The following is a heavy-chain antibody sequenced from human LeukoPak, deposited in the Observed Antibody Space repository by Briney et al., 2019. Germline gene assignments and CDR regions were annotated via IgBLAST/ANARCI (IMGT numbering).Heavy chain of an antibody. CDR3: ARVHYGSVRSYAIDV. CDR2: ISSSSSAI. D-gene: IGHD3-10*01. V-gene: IGHV3-48*02. J-gene: IGHJ6*02. CDR1: GFTFSSYS. Sequence: GGSLRLSCAASGFTFSSYSVNWVCQAPGKALECVSYISSSSSAIYYADSMKGRFTISRDNAKNSLYLQMNSLRDEDTAVYYCARVHYGSVRSYAIDVWGQGTTVTVSS.